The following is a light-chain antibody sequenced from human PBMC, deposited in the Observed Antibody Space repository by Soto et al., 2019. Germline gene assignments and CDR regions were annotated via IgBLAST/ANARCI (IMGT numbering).Light chain of an antibody. CDR3: QVWDSSRNHVI. CDR2: YDS. Sequence: SYELTQAPSVSVAPGKTARITCGGNNIGSKSVHWYQQKSGQAPVLVIFYDSDRPSGIPERFSGSNSGNTATLIINRVEAGDEAAYYCQVWDSSRNHVIFGGGTKVTVL. J-gene: IGLJ2*01. CDR1: NIGSKS. V-gene: IGLV3-21*04.